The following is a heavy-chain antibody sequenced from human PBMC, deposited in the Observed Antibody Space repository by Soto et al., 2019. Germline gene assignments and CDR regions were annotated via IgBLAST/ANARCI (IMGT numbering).Heavy chain of an antibody. D-gene: IGHD2-2*01. CDR3: ARIRDCSSTSCYGGWFDP. J-gene: IGHJ5*02. V-gene: IGHV2-26*01. Sequence: QVTLKESGPVLVKPTETLTLTCTVSGFSLSNARMGVSWIRQPPGKALEWLAHIFSNDEKSYSTSLKSRLTISKDTSKSQVVLTMTNMDPVDTATYYCARIRDCSSTSCYGGWFDPWGQGTLVTVSS. CDR2: IFSNDEK. CDR1: GFSLSNARMG.